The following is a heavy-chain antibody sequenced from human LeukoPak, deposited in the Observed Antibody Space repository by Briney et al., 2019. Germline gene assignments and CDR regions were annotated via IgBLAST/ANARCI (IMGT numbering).Heavy chain of an antibody. CDR2: IYYSGSA. Sequence: ASETLSLTCTVSGGSISSYYWSWIRQPPGKGLEWIGYIYYSGSANYNPSLKSRVTISVDTSKNQFSLKLASVSAADTAVYYCARVSSGWYDFDYWGQGTLVTVSS. J-gene: IGHJ4*02. V-gene: IGHV4-59*01. CDR1: GGSISSYY. D-gene: IGHD6-19*01. CDR3: ARVSSGWYDFDY.